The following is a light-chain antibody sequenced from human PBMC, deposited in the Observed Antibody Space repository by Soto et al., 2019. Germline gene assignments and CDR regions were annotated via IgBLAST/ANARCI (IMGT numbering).Light chain of an antibody. CDR1: NIGSKR. CDR2: DDS. V-gene: IGLV3-21*02. Sequence: SYELTQPPSVSVAPGQTARITCGGNNIGSKRVHWYQQKPGQAPVLVVHDDSDRPSGIPERLSGSNSGNTATLSISRVEAGDEADYYCQVWDSSSVHRVFGGGTKLTVL. J-gene: IGLJ3*02. CDR3: QVWDSSSVHRV.